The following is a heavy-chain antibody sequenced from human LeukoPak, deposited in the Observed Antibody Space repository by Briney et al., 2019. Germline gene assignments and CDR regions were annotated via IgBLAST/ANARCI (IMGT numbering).Heavy chain of an antibody. Sequence: SETLSLTCTVSGGSISGYYWSWIRQPPGKGLEWIGYIYNSGSTNYNPSLKSRVTISVDTSKNETYLRLRSVTAADTAMYFCAREKGGYDAFDIWGQGTRVTVSS. J-gene: IGHJ3*02. D-gene: IGHD2-15*01. CDR2: IYNSGST. CDR1: GGSISGYY. CDR3: AREKGGYDAFDI. V-gene: IGHV4-59*01.